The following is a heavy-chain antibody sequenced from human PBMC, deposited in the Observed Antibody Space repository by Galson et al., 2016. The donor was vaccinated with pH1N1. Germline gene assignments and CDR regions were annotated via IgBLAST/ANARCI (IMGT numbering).Heavy chain of an antibody. CDR3: TRDGIWFGELYYYYGMDV. CDR1: GFTFGDYA. J-gene: IGHJ6*02. D-gene: IGHD3-10*01. Sequence: SLRLSCAASGFTFGDYAMSWFRQAPGKGLEWVGFIRSKAYGGTTEYAASVKGRFTISRDDSKSIAYLQMNSLKTEDTAVYYCTRDGIWFGELYYYYGMDVWGQGTTVTVSS. CDR2: IRSKAYGGTT. V-gene: IGHV3-49*03.